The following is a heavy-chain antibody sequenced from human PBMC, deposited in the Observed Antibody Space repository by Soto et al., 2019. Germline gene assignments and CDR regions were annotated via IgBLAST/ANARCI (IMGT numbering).Heavy chain of an antibody. CDR2: INAGNGNT. Sequence: ASVKVSCKASGYTFTSYAMHWVRQAPGQRLEWMGWINAGNGNTKYSQKFQGRVTITRDTSASTAYMELSSLRSEDTAVYYCARENMITFGGVIEANWFDPRGQGTLVTVSS. CDR1: GYTFTSYA. CDR3: ARENMITFGGVIEANWFDP. V-gene: IGHV1-3*01. J-gene: IGHJ5*02. D-gene: IGHD3-16*02.